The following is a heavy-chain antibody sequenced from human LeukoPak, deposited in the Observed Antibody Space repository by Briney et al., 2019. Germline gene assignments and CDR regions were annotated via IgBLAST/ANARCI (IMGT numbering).Heavy chain of an antibody. Sequence: SETLSLTCPVSGGSISSSSYYWGWIRQPPGRGLEWIGSIYYSGSTYYNPSLKSRVTISVDTSKNQFSLKLSSVTAADTAVYYCAATYYYDSRSFDYWGQGTLVTVSS. J-gene: IGHJ4*02. CDR3: AATYYYDSRSFDY. CDR1: GGSISSSSYY. V-gene: IGHV4-39*01. CDR2: IYYSGST. D-gene: IGHD3-22*01.